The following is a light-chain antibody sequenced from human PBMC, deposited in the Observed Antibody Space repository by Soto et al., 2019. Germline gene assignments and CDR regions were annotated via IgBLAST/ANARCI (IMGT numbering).Light chain of an antibody. CDR3: QHYDSARWT. CDR1: QDIGTK. CDR2: GAS. Sequence: EIVMTQSPAILSVSPGETGTLSCRASQDIGTKLAWYQQKPGQAPRLLIYGASTRATGIPARFSGSGSGTDFSLTISRLEPEDFAVYYCQHYDSARWTFGLGTKVDIK. V-gene: IGKV3-15*01. J-gene: IGKJ1*01.